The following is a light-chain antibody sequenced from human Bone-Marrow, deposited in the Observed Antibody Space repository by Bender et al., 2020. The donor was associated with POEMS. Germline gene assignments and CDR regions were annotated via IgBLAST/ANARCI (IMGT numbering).Light chain of an antibody. CDR1: GNDVGGYNF. J-gene: IGLJ2*01. Sequence: QSALTQPASVSGSPGQSITISCTGTGNDVGGYNFVSWYQQHPGRAPRLMIYEVTKRPSGISNRFSGSKSGSTASLTISGLQADDEADYYCSSYVRGRTAIFGGGTKLTVL. CDR3: SSYVRGRTAI. V-gene: IGLV2-23*02. CDR2: EVT.